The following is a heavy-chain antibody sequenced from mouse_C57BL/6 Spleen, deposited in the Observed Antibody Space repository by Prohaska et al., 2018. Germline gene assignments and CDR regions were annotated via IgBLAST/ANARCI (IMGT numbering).Heavy chain of an antibody. CDR2: IRLKSDNYAT. CDR1: GFTFSNYW. V-gene: IGHV6-3*01. J-gene: IGHJ2*01. Sequence: EVKLEASGGGLVQPGGSMKLSCVASGFTFSNYWMNWVRQSPEKGLEWVAQIRLKSDNYATHYAESVKGRFTISRDDSKSSVNLQMNNLRAEDTGIYYCTAPAGSSDYWGQGTTLTVSS. CDR3: TAPAGSSDY. D-gene: IGHD1-3*01.